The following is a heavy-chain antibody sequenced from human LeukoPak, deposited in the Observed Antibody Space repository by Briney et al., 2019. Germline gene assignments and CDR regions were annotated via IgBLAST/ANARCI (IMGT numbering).Heavy chain of an antibody. Sequence: SETLSLTCAVYGGSFSGYYWSWICQPPGKGLEWIGEINHSGSTNYNPSLKSRVTISVDTSKNQFSLKLSSVTAADTAVYYCARGVSWFDPWGQGTLVTVSS. J-gene: IGHJ5*02. CDR3: ARGVSWFDP. CDR2: INHSGST. CDR1: GGSFSGYY. V-gene: IGHV4-34*01.